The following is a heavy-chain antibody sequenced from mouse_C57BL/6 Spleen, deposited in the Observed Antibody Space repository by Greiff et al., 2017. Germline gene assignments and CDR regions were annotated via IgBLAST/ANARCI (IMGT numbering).Heavy chain of an antibody. Sequence: VQLQESGPELVKPGASVKISCKASGYAFSSSWMNWVQQRPGKGLEWIGRIYPGDGDTNYNGKFKGKDTLTADKSSSTAYLQLSSLTSEDSAVYFCARSNWDYFDYWGQGTTLTVSS. D-gene: IGHD4-1*01. CDR2: IYPGDGDT. V-gene: IGHV1-82*01. J-gene: IGHJ2*01. CDR3: ARSNWDYFDY. CDR1: GYAFSSSW.